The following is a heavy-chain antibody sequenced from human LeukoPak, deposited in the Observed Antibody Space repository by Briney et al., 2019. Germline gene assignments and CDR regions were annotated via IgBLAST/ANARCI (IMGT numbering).Heavy chain of an antibody. D-gene: IGHD4-17*01. J-gene: IGHJ5*02. CDR3: ARHPRIYGDYATRWFDP. Sequence: PGGSLRLSCAASGFTFSSYWMSWVRQAPGKGLEWVANIKQDGSEKYYVDSVKGRFTISRDNAKNSLYLQMNSLRAEDTAVYYSARHPRIYGDYATRWFDPWGQGTLVTVSS. CDR2: IKQDGSEK. V-gene: IGHV3-7*01. CDR1: GFTFSSYW.